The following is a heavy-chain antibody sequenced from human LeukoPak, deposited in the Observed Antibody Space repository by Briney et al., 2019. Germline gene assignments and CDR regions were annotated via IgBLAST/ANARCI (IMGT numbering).Heavy chain of an antibody. V-gene: IGHV4-59*08. CDR3: ARHIAVAGSIDSSDI. Sequence: SETLFLISCVAGGSSITTYWTGFLLPPTKGLEWIGYISSSGSTSYNPSLTSRVTISIDTSKNHFSLKLSSVTAADTAVYYCARHIAVAGSIDSSDIWGQGTLVTVSS. CDR2: ISSSGST. J-gene: IGHJ1*01. CDR1: GGSSITTY. D-gene: IGHD1-26*01.